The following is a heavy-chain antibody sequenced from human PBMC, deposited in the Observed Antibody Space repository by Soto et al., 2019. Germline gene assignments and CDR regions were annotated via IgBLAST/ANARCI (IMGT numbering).Heavy chain of an antibody. Sequence: SGDYDGSWIRKKKGKGLEWIWYIYYSGSTNYTPSLKSRVTISVDTSKNQFSLKLSSVTAADTAVYYCARDAPYYDILTGYYGGHDAFDIWGQRTMVTVSS. D-gene: IGHD3-9*01. CDR1: SGDYD. CDR2: IYYSGST. J-gene: IGHJ3*02. CDR3: ARDAPYYDILTGYYGGHDAFDI. V-gene: IGHV4-61*08.